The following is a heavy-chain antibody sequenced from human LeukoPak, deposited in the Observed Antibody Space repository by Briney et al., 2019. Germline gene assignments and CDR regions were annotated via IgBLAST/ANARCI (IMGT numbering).Heavy chain of an antibody. J-gene: IGHJ4*02. D-gene: IGHD2-2*01. CDR2: IYTSGST. Sequence: SETLSLTCTVSGGSISSYYWSWIRQPAGKGLEWIGRIYTSGSTNYNPSLKSRVTMSVDTSKNQFSLKLSSVTAADTAVYYCARVSQGPRDCSSTSCYPPFFDYWGQGTLVTVSS. V-gene: IGHV4-4*07. CDR1: GGSISSYY. CDR3: ARVSQGPRDCSSTSCYPPFFDY.